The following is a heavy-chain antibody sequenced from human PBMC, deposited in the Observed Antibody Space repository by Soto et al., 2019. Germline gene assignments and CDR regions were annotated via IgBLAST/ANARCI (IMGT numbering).Heavy chain of an antibody. CDR1: GDSISRYY. CDR2: FYNSGDI. D-gene: IGHD3-22*01. Sequence: PSETLSLTCTVSGDSISRYYWSWIRQPPGKGLEWIGYFYNSGDISYNPSLKSRVTMSMDTSKRQFSLKLRSVTAADTAVYYCATLADFYDNSGYFSWGQGTLVTVSS. J-gene: IGHJ4*02. V-gene: IGHV4-59*01. CDR3: ATLADFYDNSGYFS.